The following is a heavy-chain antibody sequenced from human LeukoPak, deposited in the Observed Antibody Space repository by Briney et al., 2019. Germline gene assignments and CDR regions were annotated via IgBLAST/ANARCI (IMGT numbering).Heavy chain of an antibody. V-gene: IGHV1-2*02. CDR3: ARDSSDILTGYYHF. CDR2: INPNSCRP. Sequence: ASVTVSCKPSVYSLNEYYLHWVRQAPGQGLEWMGWINPNSCRPNHAPQFQGRVTFTTDTSITTAYMELSSLISGDTALYYCARDSSDILTGYYHFWGQGTLVTVCS. D-gene: IGHD3-9*01. CDR1: VYSLNEYY. J-gene: IGHJ4*02.